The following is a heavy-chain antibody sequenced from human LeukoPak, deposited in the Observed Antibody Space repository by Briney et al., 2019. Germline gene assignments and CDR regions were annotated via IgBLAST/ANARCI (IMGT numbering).Heavy chain of an antibody. CDR1: GFTFSSYG. D-gene: IGHD3-22*01. V-gene: IGHV3-30*03. CDR2: ISYDGSNK. Sequence: GGSLRLSCAASGFTFSSYGMHWVRQAPGKGLEWVAVISYDGSNKYYADSVKGRFTISRDNSKNTLYLQMNSLRAEDTAVYYCARDQNGLITMIGYFDYWGQGTLVTVSS. J-gene: IGHJ4*02. CDR3: ARDQNGLITMIGYFDY.